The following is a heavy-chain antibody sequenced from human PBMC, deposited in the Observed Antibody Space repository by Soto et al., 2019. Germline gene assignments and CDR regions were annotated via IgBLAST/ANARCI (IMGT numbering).Heavy chain of an antibody. CDR1: GYSISAGGYY. V-gene: IGHV4-31*03. CDR3: ARMYSSGSGWFHP. J-gene: IGHJ5*02. Sequence: SETLSLTCFVSGYSISAGGYYWSWIRHHPGKGLEWIGSFYSSGSIIYNPSLRSRVSISGDTSSNQFSMSLTSVTAADTARYYCARMYSSGSGWFHPWGQGTLVT. CDR2: FYSSGSI. D-gene: IGHD6-19*01.